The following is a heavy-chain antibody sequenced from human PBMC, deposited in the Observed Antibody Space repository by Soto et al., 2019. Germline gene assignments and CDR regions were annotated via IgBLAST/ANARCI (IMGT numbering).Heavy chain of an antibody. Sequence: QVQLQQWGAGRLKPSEPLSLTCAVHVGSFRDSFWGWFGQPPGKGLEWIGEINYSGRTNYNPSLKSRVTISVDTSKNQFPLTLSSMTAADTAVYYCARTGHLFDYWGQGISVTVSS. CDR3: ARTGHLFDY. CDR2: INYSGRT. CDR1: VGSFRDSF. J-gene: IGHJ4*02. V-gene: IGHV4-34*01.